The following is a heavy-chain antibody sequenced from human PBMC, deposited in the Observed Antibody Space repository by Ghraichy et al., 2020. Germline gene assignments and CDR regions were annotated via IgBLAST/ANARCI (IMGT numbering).Heavy chain of an antibody. V-gene: IGHV1-69*13. CDR1: GGTFSSYA. CDR2: IIPIFGTA. CDR3: AKGSRSWVNWFDP. J-gene: IGHJ5*02. Sequence: SVKVSCTASGGTFSSYAISWVRQAPGQGLEWMGGIIPIFGTANYAQKFQGRVTITADESTSTAYMELSSLRSEDTAVYYCAKGSRSWVNWFDPWGQGNLVAVS. D-gene: IGHD6-13*01.